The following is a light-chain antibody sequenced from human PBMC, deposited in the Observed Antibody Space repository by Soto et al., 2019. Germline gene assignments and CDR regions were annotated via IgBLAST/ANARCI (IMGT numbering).Light chain of an antibody. Sequence: QSVLTQPPSASGTPGQRVTISCSGSSSNIGRNPVNWYQQLPGTAPTLLIYGNNQRPSGVPDRFSGSKSGTSASLAISGLQSEDEADYYCAAWDDSLNVIFGGGTKLTVL. CDR3: AAWDDSLNVI. CDR1: SSNIGRNP. J-gene: IGLJ2*01. CDR2: GNN. V-gene: IGLV1-44*01.